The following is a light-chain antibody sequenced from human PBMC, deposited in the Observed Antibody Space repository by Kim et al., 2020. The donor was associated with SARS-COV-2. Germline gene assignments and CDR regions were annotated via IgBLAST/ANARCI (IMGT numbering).Light chain of an antibody. V-gene: IGLV2-14*03. CDR2: GVD. CDR1: SSDVGNFNY. Sequence: QSALTQPASVSGSPGQSITISCTGTSSDVGNFNYVSWYQQHPGKAPKLMISGVDNRPSGVSNRFSGSKSGNTASLTISGLQAEDEADYYCSSYTTSISYVFGTVTKVTVL. J-gene: IGLJ1*01. CDR3: SSYTTSISYV.